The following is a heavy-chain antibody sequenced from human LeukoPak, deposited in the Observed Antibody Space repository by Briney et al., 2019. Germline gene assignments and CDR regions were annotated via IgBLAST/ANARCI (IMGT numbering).Heavy chain of an antibody. Sequence: GGSLRLSCAASGFTFSSYGMHWVRQAPGKGLEWVAVISYDGSNKYYADSVKGRFTISRDNSKNTLYLQMNSLRAEDTAVYYCAKDTYYYGSGSYWLYYYYGMDVWGQGTTVTVSS. CDR1: GFTFSSYG. V-gene: IGHV3-30*18. CDR3: AKDTYYYGSGSYWLYYYYGMDV. J-gene: IGHJ6*02. CDR2: ISYDGSNK. D-gene: IGHD3-10*01.